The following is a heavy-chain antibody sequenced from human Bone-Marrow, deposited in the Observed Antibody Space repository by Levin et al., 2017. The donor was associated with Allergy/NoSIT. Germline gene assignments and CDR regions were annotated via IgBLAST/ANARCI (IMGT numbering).Heavy chain of an antibody. CDR1: CGSLSSGPYY. V-gene: IGHV4-39*01. CDR2: THYSGST. D-gene: IGHD1-14*01. Sequence: SQTLSLTCSVSCGSLSSGPYYWAWIRQPPGKGLEWIATTHYSGSTLHNPSLKSRVTISIDTSKNQLSLRLTSVTAADTAVYYCARLAGHTTRYYFDFWGQGTLVTVSS. J-gene: IGHJ4*02. CDR3: ARLAGHTTRYYFDF.